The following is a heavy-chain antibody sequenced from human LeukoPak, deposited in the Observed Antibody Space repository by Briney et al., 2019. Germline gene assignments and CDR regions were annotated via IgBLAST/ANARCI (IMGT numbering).Heavy chain of an antibody. CDR3: ARTLQYCSVTSCYAH. CDR2: IYSSGST. V-gene: IGHV4-61*02. D-gene: IGHD2-2*01. J-gene: IGHJ4*02. CDR1: GDSLSSGSNY. Sequence: SQTLSLTCTVSGDSLSSGSNYWSWIRQPAGKGLEWIGRIYSSGSTNYNPSLKSRVTISVDTSKNQFSLKLSSVTAADTAVYYCARTLQYCSVTSCYAHWGQGTLVTVSS.